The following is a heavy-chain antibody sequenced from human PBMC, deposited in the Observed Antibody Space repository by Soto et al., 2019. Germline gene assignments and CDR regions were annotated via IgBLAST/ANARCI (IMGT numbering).Heavy chain of an antibody. CDR3: ARDLGPAAPHSCFDP. V-gene: IGHV3-33*01. Sequence: VIRSCAGCGCTFSSYGMHWFRQAPGKGLEWVAVIWYDGSNKYYADSVKGRFTISRDNSKNTLYLQMNSLRAEDTAVYYCARDLGPAAPHSCFDPWGQGTLVTVSS. CDR2: IWYDGSNK. D-gene: IGHD2-2*01. J-gene: IGHJ5*02. CDR1: GCTFSSYG.